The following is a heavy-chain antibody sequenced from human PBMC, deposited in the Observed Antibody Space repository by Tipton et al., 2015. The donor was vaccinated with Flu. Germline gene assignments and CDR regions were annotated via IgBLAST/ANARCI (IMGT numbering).Heavy chain of an antibody. Sequence: TLSLTCTISGASISSDYYWGWIRQSPGKGLGWIGNIFRTWNTYRNPSFKSRVTILVDRSKNQFSSKVFSVTAADAAVYYCARRDYSNYVSDPKSCFDPWGQGILVTVSS. D-gene: IGHD4-11*01. CDR1: GASISSDYY. V-gene: IGHV4-38-2*02. CDR3: ARRDYSNYVSDPKSCFDP. J-gene: IGHJ5*02. CDR2: IFRTWNT.